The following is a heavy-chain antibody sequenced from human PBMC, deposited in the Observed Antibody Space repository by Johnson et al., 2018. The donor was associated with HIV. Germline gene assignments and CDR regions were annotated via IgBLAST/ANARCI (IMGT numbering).Heavy chain of an antibody. Sequence: QVQLVESGGGVVQPGRSLRLYCAASGFNFNTYGMHWVRQAPGKGLEWVAVISFDGNLKKYADSVKGRFTISSDNAKNSLYLQMNSLRAEDTAVYYCARVGAAGVDAFDIWGQGTMVTVSS. CDR1: GFNFNTYG. CDR3: ARVGAAGVDAFDI. J-gene: IGHJ3*02. CDR2: ISFDGNLK. D-gene: IGHD6-25*01. V-gene: IGHV3-33*01.